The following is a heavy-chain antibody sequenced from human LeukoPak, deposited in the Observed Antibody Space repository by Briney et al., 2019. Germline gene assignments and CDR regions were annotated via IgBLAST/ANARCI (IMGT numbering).Heavy chain of an antibody. CDR2: ISSTGSTI. D-gene: IGHD3-22*01. J-gene: IGHJ4*02. V-gene: IGHV3-11*04. CDR1: GFTFSNAW. CDR3: ASDYYDRSQY. Sequence: KTGGSLRLSCAASGFTFSNAWMSWVRQAPGKGLEWVSYISSTGSTIYYADSVKGRFTISRDNAKNSLYLQMNSLRAEDTAVYYCASDYYDRSQYWGQGTLVTVSS.